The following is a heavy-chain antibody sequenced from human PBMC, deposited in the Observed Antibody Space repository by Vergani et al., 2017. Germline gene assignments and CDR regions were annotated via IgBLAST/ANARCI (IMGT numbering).Heavy chain of an antibody. J-gene: IGHJ5*01. V-gene: IGHV3-33*01. Sequence: QVQLVESGGGVVQPGRSLRLSCAASGFTFNQYGMHWVRQAPGKGLEWVAGTWYDGNNKQYADSVKGRFTISKDNSKSTLYLQMNSLRDEDTGVYYCARDWRVPYNRFDPWGQGTLVTVSS. CDR1: GFTFNQYG. D-gene: IGHD1-14*01. CDR3: ARDWRVPYNRFDP. CDR2: TWYDGNNK.